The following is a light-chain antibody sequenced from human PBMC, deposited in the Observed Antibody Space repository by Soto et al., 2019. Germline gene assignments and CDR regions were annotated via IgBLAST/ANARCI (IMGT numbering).Light chain of an antibody. J-gene: IGKJ1*01. CDR3: QQHDTSPWT. V-gene: IGKV3-20*01. Sequence: EIVLTQSPGTLSLSPGERATLSCRASQSISSSYLAIAWSQQKPGQPPRLLIYGASSRATGIPDRFSGSGSATDFTLTISRLEPEDFAVYYCQQHDTSPWTFGQGTRVEIK. CDR1: QSISSSY. CDR2: GAS.